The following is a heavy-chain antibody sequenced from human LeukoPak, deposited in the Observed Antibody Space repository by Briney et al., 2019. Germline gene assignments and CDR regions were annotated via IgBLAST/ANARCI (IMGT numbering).Heavy chain of an antibody. D-gene: IGHD6-6*01. CDR3: ARSFSAREYFEH. Sequence: GGSLRLSRAASGFTISSHGMHWVRQAPGKGREWVAFLHSNGNNKYYADVVKGRFAISRDNSKNTLHLQMNSLRPEDTAVYYCARSFSAREYFEHWGQGTLVTVSS. J-gene: IGHJ1*01. V-gene: IGHV3-30*02. CDR2: LHSNGNNK. CDR1: GFTISSHG.